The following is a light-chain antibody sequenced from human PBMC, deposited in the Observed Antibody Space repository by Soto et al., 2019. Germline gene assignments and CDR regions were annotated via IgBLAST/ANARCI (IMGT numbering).Light chain of an antibody. J-gene: IGKJ1*01. Sequence: EIVLTQSTGSLSLSPGERATLSCRASQSVSSTFFAWYQQKPGQAPRLLMSGVSSRATGVPDRFIGSGSGTDFTLTISRLEPEDFAVYYCQQYASSVTFGQGTKVEIK. V-gene: IGKV3-20*01. CDR3: QQYASSVT. CDR2: GVS. CDR1: QSVSSTF.